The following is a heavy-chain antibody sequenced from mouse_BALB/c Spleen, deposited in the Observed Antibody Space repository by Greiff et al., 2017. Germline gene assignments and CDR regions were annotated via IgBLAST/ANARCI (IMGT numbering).Heavy chain of an antibody. CDR1: GFSLTGYG. CDR3: ARDKGTSGYYAMDY. Sequence: VQRVESGPGLVAPSQSLSITCTVSGFSLTGYGVNWVRQPPGKGLEWLGMIWGDGSTDYNSALKSRLSISKDNSKSQVFLKMNSLQTDDTARYYCARDKGTSGYYAMDYWGQGTSVTVSS. J-gene: IGHJ4*01. D-gene: IGHD1-3*01. V-gene: IGHV2-6-7*01. CDR2: IWGDGST.